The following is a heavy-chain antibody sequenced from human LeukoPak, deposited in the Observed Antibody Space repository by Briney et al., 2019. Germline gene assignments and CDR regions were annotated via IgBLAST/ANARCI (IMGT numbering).Heavy chain of an antibody. CDR1: GFAVSGNY. CDR2: INHSGST. V-gene: IGHV4-34*01. CDR3: ARGYGRPRRPFDY. J-gene: IGHJ4*02. D-gene: IGHD4-17*01. Sequence: GSLRLSCAASGFAVSGNYMSWVRQPPGKGLEWIGEINHSGSTNYNPSLKSRVTISVDTSKNQFSLKLSSVTAADTAVYYCARGYGRPRRPFDYWGQGTLVTVSS.